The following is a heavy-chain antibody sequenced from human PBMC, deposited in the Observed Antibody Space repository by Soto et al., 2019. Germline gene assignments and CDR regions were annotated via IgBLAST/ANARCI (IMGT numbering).Heavy chain of an antibody. Sequence: QVQLQESGPGLVEPSQTLSLTCTVSGGSISGGGYYWSWIRQHPGKGLEWIGYIYYSGTTYYNPSLKRRLTISVDTSKTQFSLKLSSVTAADTAVYSCARAWTATAGWANWVNLGGQGTLVTVSS. CDR2: IYYSGTT. CDR3: ARAWTATAGWANWVNL. J-gene: IGHJ5*02. D-gene: IGHD6-13*01. V-gene: IGHV4-31*03. CDR1: GGSISGGGYY.